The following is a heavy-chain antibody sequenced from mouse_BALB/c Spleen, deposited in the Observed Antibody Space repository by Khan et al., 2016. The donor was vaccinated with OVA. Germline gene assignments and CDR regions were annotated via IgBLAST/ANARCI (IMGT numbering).Heavy chain of an antibody. D-gene: IGHD2-3*01. V-gene: IGHV14-3*02. CDR3: VRPSYDPRNFDV. J-gene: IGHJ1*01. CDR2: ITPANGNT. CDR1: GFNIKDTY. Sequence: VQLQQSGAELVKPGASVKLSCTASGFNIKDTYIHWVKRRPEQGLEWIGRITPANGNTEYDPKFQGKATMRADTSSNTAYLQLSSLTSGDTAVYYWVRPSYDPRNFDVGGAGTTVTGSS.